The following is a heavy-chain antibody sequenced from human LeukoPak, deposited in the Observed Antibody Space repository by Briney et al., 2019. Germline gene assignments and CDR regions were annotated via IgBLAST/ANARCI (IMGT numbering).Heavy chain of an antibody. Sequence: SETLSLTCAVYGGSFSGYSWSWIRQPPGKGLEWIGEVNHSGSTNYNPSLKSRVTISVDTSKNQFSLKLSSVTAADTAVYYCARRMITFGGPNARGGYFDYWGQGTLVTVSS. CDR3: ARRMITFGGPNARGGYFDY. V-gene: IGHV4-34*01. CDR1: GGSFSGYS. CDR2: VNHSGST. J-gene: IGHJ4*02. D-gene: IGHD3-16*01.